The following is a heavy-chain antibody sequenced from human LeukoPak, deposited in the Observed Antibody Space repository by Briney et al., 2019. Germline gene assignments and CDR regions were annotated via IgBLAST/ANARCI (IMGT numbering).Heavy chain of an antibody. CDR1: GFIFYNYA. CDR3: AIFPILNVPGAMQKLGF. CDR2: ISGSGSDA. J-gene: IGHJ4*02. Sequence: PGGSLRLSCAASGFIFYNYAMSWVRQAPGKGLEWVSGISGSGSDAYYADSVKGRFNISRDSSKNTLYLQMNRLRADDTAVYFCAIFPILNVPGAMQKLGFRGQGTLVTVSS. D-gene: IGHD3-3*01. V-gene: IGHV3-23*01.